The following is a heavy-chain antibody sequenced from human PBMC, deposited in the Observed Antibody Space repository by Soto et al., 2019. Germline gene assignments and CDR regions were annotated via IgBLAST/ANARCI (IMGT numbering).Heavy chain of an antibody. CDR2: FDPEDGET. J-gene: IGHJ4*02. CDR3: ATGCSSTSGYPGAY. V-gene: IGHV1-24*01. Sequence: ASVKVSCKVSGYTLTELSMHWVRQAPGKGLEWMGGFDPEDGETIYAQKFQGRVTMTEDTSTDTAYMELSSLRSEDTAVYYCATGCSSTSGYPGAYWGQGTLVTVSS. CDR1: GYTLTELS. D-gene: IGHD2-2*01.